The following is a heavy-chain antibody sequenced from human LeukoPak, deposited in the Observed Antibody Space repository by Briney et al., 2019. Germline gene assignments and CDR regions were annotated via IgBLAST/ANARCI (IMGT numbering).Heavy chain of an antibody. J-gene: IGHJ4*02. CDR1: GGSISSYY. CDR3: ARGNSGSYYYPFDY. D-gene: IGHD1-26*01. V-gene: IGHV4-59*01. Sequence: SETLSLTCTVSGGSISSYYWSWIRQPAGKGLEWIGYIYYSGSTNYNPSLKSRVTISVDTSKNQFSLKLSSVTAADTAVYYCARGNSGSYYYPFDYWGQGTLVTVSS. CDR2: IYYSGST.